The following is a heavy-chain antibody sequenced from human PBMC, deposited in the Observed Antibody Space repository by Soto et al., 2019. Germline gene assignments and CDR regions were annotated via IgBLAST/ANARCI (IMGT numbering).Heavy chain of an antibody. D-gene: IGHD6-13*01. V-gene: IGHV3-9*01. CDR1: GFTFDDYA. CDR2: ISWNSGSI. Sequence: EVQLVESGGGLVQPGRSLRLSCAASGFTFDDYAMHWVRQAPGKGLEWVSGISWNSGSIDYADSVKGRFTISTDNDKNALYLQLNSLRPEDTAWYCCAKGIYSSSWYWASKHWGQGTLVTVSS. CDR3: AKGIYSSSWYWASKH. J-gene: IGHJ1*01.